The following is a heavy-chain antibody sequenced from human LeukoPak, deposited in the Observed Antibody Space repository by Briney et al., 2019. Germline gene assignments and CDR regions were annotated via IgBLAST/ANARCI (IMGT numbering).Heavy chain of an antibody. Sequence: ASVKVSCKASGGTFSSYAISWARQAAGQGLEWMGGIIPIFGTANYAQKFQGRVTITADESTSTVYMEVSSLRSEDTAVYFCARDRHWGSVRYFDLWGRGPLVTVSS. CDR2: IIPIFGTA. CDR3: ARDRHWGSVRYFDL. CDR1: GGTFSSYA. D-gene: IGHD7-27*01. V-gene: IGHV1-69*13. J-gene: IGHJ2*01.